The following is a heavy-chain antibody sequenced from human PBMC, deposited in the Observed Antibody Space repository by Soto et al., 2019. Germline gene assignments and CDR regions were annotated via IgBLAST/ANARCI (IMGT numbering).Heavy chain of an antibody. CDR3: ARGELGYCKGGRCHSPFDY. CDR2: IIPIFGKV. CDR1: GGIFSRHS. D-gene: IGHD3-10*01. Sequence: QVQLVQSGPEMKKPGSSVKVSCKVFGGIFSRHSINWVRLAPGQGLEWVGGIIPIFGKVNYAQKFQDRVTITADESTKTVYMEVTSLKPEDTAVYYCARGELGYCKGGRCHSPFDYWGQGTLGTVS. J-gene: IGHJ4*02. V-gene: IGHV1-69*01.